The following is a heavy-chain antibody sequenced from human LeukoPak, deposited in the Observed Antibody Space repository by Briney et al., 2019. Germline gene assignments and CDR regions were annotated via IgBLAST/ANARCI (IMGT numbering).Heavy chain of an antibody. V-gene: IGHV3-64*01. CDR3: ARDALGLWFGEGYFDS. Sequence: GGSPRLSCAASGFTFSPYAMSWVRQAPGKGLEYVSSISSNGGSTYYANSVKGRFTISRDNSKNTLYLQMGSLRAEDMAVYYCARDALGLWFGEGYFDSWGQGTLVTVSS. CDR2: ISSNGGST. J-gene: IGHJ4*02. CDR1: GFTFSPYA. D-gene: IGHD3-10*01.